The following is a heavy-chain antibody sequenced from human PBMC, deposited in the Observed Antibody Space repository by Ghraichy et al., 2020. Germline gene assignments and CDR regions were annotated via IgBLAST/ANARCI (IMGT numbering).Heavy chain of an antibody. Sequence: ASVKVSCKASGYTFTSYAMHWVRQAPGQRLEWMGWINAGNGNTKYSQKFQGRVTITRDTSASTAYMELSSLRFEDTAVYYCARGAPGSWSQNWFDPWGQGTLVTVSS. CDR2: INAGNGNT. CDR1: GYTFTSYA. CDR3: ARGAPGSWSQNWFDP. J-gene: IGHJ5*02. V-gene: IGHV1-3*01. D-gene: IGHD6-13*01.